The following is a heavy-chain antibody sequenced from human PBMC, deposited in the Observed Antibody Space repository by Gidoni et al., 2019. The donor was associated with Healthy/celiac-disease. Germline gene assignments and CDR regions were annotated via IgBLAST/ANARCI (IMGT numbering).Heavy chain of an antibody. J-gene: IGHJ4*02. CDR1: GGSFSGYY. Sequence: QVQLQQWGAGLLKPSETLSLTCAVYGGSFSGYYWSWIRQPPGKGLEWIGEINHSGSTNYNPSLKSRVTISVDTSKNQFSLKLSSVTAADTAVYYCARGFSGGDYALIHFDYWGQGTLVTVSS. D-gene: IGHD4-17*01. CDR3: ARGFSGGDYALIHFDY. CDR2: INHSGST. V-gene: IGHV4-34*01.